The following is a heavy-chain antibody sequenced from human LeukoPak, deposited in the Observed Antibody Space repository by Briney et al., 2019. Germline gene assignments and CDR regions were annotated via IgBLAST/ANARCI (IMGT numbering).Heavy chain of an antibody. CDR2: ITNDSDDK. CDR1: GFTFSNYA. D-gene: IGHD1-26*01. Sequence: GGSLRLSCAASGFTFSNYAMTWVRQAPGKGLDWVSIITNDSDDKKYADSVRGRFTISRDNSKNTLFLQMNTLRVDDTAVYYCVKGVGPRAPNGRVFEYWGQGALVTVSS. J-gene: IGHJ4*02. CDR3: VKGVGPRAPNGRVFEY. V-gene: IGHV3-23*01.